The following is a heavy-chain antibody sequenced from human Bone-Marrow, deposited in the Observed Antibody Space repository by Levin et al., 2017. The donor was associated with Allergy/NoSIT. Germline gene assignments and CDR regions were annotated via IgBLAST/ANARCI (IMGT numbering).Heavy chain of an antibody. CDR3: ARVWGPYCSSTSCYEGGFDY. Sequence: LSLTCAASGFTFSDYSMNWVRQAPGKGLEWVSSIGSSSSFIYYAASVKGRFTISRDNAENSLYLQMNSLRAEDTAVYYCARVWGPYCSSTSCYEGGFDYWGQGTLVTVSS. CDR2: IGSSSSFI. CDR1: GFTFSDYS. V-gene: IGHV3-21*01. J-gene: IGHJ4*02. D-gene: IGHD2-2*01.